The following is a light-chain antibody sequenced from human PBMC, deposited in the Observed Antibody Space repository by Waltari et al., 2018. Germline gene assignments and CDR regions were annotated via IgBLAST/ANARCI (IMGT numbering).Light chain of an antibody. J-gene: IGLJ3*02. CDR3: QTGGHGTWV. Sequence: QPVLTQSPSASASLGASVKPTCTLSSGHSSNVIAWHQQQPEKGPRYLMKVNSDGSHSKGDEIPDRFSGSSSGAARDLTSSSVQSEDEADYYCQTGGHGTWVFGGGTKLTVL. CDR1: SGHSSNV. V-gene: IGLV4-69*01. CDR2: VNSDGSH.